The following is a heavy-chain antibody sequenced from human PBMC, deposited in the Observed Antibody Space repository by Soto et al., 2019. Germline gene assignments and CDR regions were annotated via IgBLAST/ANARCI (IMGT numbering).Heavy chain of an antibody. CDR2: INHSGSP. V-gene: IGHV4-34*01. J-gene: IGHJ5*02. CDR1: GGSFSGYY. D-gene: IGHD1-1*01. Sequence: PSETLSLTCAVYGGSFSGYYWSWLRQPPGKGLEWIGGINHSGSPNYNPSLKSRVTISVDTSKNQFSLKMTSVTAADTAVYYCATANWSHHYFDPWGQGTLVTVSS. CDR3: ATANWSHHYFDP.